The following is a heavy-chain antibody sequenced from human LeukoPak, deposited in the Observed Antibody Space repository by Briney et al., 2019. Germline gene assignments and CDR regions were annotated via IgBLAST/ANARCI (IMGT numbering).Heavy chain of an antibody. CDR3: ARGMVTAILNY. Sequence: SETLSLTCAVYGGSFSGYYWSWIRQPPGKGLEWIGEINHSGSTNYNPSLKSRATISTDMSKNQFSLKLSSVTAADTAVYYCARGMVTAILNYWGQGTLVTVSS. D-gene: IGHD2-21*02. CDR1: GGSFSGYY. CDR2: INHSGST. J-gene: IGHJ4*02. V-gene: IGHV4-34*01.